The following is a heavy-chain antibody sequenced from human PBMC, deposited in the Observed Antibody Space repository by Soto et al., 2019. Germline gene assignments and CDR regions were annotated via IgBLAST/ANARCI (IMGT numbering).Heavy chain of an antibody. J-gene: IGHJ4*02. CDR3: ARGSTDSYPGSRIFDF. Sequence: GGSLRLSCAASGFTFSNAWMSWVRQAPGEGLEWVSTITDTGGDTKYADSVRGRFTMSRDNSKKTLYLQMNSLRVEDSALYYCARGSTDSYPGSRIFDFWGRGTLVTVSS. CDR1: GFTFSNAW. D-gene: IGHD3-10*01. V-gene: IGHV3-23*01. CDR2: ITDTGGDT.